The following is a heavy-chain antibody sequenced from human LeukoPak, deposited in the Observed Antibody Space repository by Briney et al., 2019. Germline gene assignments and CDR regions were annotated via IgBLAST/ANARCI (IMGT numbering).Heavy chain of an antibody. CDR3: AKSYYDSSGYYRN. V-gene: IGHV3-30*18. CDR2: ISYDGSNK. D-gene: IGHD3-22*01. Sequence: GSLRLSCAASGFTFSSYGMHWVRQAPGTGLEWVAVISYDGSNKYYADSVKGRFTISRDNSKNTLYLHMNSLRAEDTAVYYCAKSYYDSSGYYRNWGQGTLVTVSS. CDR1: GFTFSSYG. J-gene: IGHJ4*02.